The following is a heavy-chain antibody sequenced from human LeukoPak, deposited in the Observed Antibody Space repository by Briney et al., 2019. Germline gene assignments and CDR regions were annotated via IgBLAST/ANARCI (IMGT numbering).Heavy chain of an antibody. V-gene: IGHV4-38-2*02. D-gene: IGHD1-26*01. J-gene: IGHJ1*01. CDR3: ARHSRTRYFQH. CDR2: IYHSGNT. CDR1: GYSISSGYY. Sequence: SETLSLTCTVSGYSISSGYYWGWIRQPPGKGLEWIANIYHSGNTYYNPSLKSRVTISVDTSRNQFSLKLSSVTAADTAVYYCARHSRTRYFQHWGQGTLVTVSS.